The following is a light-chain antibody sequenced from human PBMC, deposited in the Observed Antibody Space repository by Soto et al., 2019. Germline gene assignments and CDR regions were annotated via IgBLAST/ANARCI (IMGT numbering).Light chain of an antibody. CDR3: QQTSAAPFT. V-gene: IGKV1-39*01. CDR2: GAS. J-gene: IGKJ3*01. Sequence: DIQMAQSPSSLSASVGDTITITCRASRNINTYLNWYQQKPGKAPKLLIFGASSLQSGVPSRFSGSGSRTDFTLTINSLQPEDFATYHCQQTSAAPFTFGPGTKVDIK. CDR1: RNINTY.